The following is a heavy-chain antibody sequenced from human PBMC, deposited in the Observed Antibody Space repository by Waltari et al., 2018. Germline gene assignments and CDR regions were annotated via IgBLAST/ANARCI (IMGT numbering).Heavy chain of an antibody. CDR2: ISYYSSYL. CDR1: GFTFSSYN. Sequence: EVQPVESGGGVVKPGGARSRSCAASGFTFSSYNMNWVRQAPGKGLEWVSIISYYSSYLYYADAVKGRFTVSRDNAKNSLFLQMNSLRAEDTAVYYCARDHEYGGKADYWGQGTLVTVSS. J-gene: IGHJ4*02. D-gene: IGHD4-17*01. V-gene: IGHV3-21*01. CDR3: ARDHEYGGKADY.